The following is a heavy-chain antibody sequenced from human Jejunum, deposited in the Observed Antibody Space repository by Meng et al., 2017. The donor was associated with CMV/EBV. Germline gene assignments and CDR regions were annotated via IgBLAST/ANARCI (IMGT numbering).Heavy chain of an antibody. CDR1: A. J-gene: IGHJ6*02. V-gene: IGHV3-30-3*01. D-gene: IGHD2-2*02. Sequence: AVNWVRQAPGKGLEWVAVISYDGTNKYNADSVKGRFTISRDNSKNTLYLQMNSLRAEDTAVYYCARDWGAQPTVIQHYYYYFGMDVWGQGTTVTVSS. CDR3: ARDWGAQPTVIQHYYYYFGMDV. CDR2: ISYDGTNK.